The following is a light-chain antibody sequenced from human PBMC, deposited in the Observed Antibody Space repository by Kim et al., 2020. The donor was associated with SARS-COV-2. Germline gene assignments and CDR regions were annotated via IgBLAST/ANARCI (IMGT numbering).Light chain of an antibody. CDR1: SSDVGGYNY. J-gene: IGLJ1*01. Sequence: QSALTQPASVSGSPGQSITISCTGTSSDVGGYNYVSWYQQHPCKAPKLMIYDVSNRPSGVSNRFSGSKSGNTASLTISGLQAEDEADYYCSSYTSSSSFFGTGTKVTVL. V-gene: IGLV2-14*03. CDR2: DVS. CDR3: SSYTSSSSF.